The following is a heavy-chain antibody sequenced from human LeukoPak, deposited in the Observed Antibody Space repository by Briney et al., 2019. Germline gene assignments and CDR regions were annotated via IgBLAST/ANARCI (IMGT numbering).Heavy chain of an antibody. J-gene: IGHJ4*02. D-gene: IGHD3-22*01. V-gene: IGHV4-59*01. Sequence: PSETLSLTCTVSGASISSYYWSWIRQPPGKGLEWIGDIYYSGSIKYNPSLRSRVTMSVDTSKNQFSLKLSSVTAADTAIYYCARENPSGYYNRPIDYWGQGTLVTVSS. CDR1: GASISSYY. CDR2: IYYSGSI. CDR3: ARENPSGYYNRPIDY.